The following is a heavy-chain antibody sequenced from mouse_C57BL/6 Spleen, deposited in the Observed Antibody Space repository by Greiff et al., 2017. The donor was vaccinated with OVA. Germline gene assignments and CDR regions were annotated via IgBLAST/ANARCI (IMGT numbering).Heavy chain of an antibody. D-gene: IGHD1-1*01. J-gene: IGHJ4*01. CDR1: GYTFPSYG. CDR2: IYPRSGNT. V-gene: IGHV1-81*01. Sequence: QVQLQQSGAELARPGASVKLSCKASGYTFPSYGISWVKQRTGQGLEWIGEIYPRSGNTYYNEKFKGKATLTADKSSSTAYMELRSLTSEDSAVYFCARERYYGSSPYAMDYWGQGTSVTVSS. CDR3: ARERYYGSSPYAMDY.